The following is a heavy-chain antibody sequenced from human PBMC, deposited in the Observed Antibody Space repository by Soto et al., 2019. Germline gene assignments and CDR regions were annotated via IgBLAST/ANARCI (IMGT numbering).Heavy chain of an antibody. J-gene: IGHJ4*02. CDR3: ARGGSYYDFWSGYYKLGYYFDY. Sequence: QVQLQESGPGLVKPSETLSLTCTVSGGSISSYYWSWIRQPPGKGLEWIGYIYYSGSTNYNPSLKSRVTISVDTSKNQFSLKLSSVPAADTAVYYCARGGSYYDFWSGYYKLGYYFDYWGQGTLVTVSS. V-gene: IGHV4-59*08. CDR1: GGSISSYY. D-gene: IGHD3-3*01. CDR2: IYYSGST.